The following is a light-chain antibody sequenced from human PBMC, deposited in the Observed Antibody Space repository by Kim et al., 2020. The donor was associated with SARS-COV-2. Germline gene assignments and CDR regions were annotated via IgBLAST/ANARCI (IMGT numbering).Light chain of an antibody. J-gene: IGLJ2*01. CDR1: KLGDKY. CDR2: QDS. CDR3: QAWDSSTVV. V-gene: IGLV3-1*01. Sequence: SYELTQPPSVSVSPGQTASITCSGDKLGDKYACWYQQKPGQSPVLVIYQDSKRPSGIPERFSGSNSGNTAPLPISGTQAMDEADYYCQAWDSSTVV.